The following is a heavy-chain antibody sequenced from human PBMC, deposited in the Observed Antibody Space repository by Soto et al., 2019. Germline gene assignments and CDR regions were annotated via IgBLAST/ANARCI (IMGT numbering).Heavy chain of an antibody. CDR1: GFTFSSYA. Sequence: PGGSLRLSCAASGFTFSSYAMHWVRQAPGKGLEWVAVISYDGSNKYYADSVKGRFTISRDNSKNTLYLQMNSLRAEDTAVYYCSRELFGGHSPAAYCGQGTLVTVSS. CDR3: SRELFGGHSPAAY. V-gene: IGHV3-30-3*01. J-gene: IGHJ4*02. CDR2: ISYDGSNK. D-gene: IGHD3-3*01.